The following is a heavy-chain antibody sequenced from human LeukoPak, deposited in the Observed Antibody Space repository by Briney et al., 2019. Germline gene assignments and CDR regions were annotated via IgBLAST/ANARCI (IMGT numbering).Heavy chain of an antibody. V-gene: IGHV3-48*02. D-gene: IGHD6-19*01. Sequence: GGSLRLSCAASGLTLGSYGMNWVGQAPGKGLEWISHITWSGSTIFYADSVKGRFTISRDSAKNSLYLQMSSLRDEDTAVYYCARDAGNSGYGMDVWGQGTTVTVSS. CDR1: GLTLGSYG. CDR3: ARDAGNSGYGMDV. CDR2: ITWSGSTI. J-gene: IGHJ6*02.